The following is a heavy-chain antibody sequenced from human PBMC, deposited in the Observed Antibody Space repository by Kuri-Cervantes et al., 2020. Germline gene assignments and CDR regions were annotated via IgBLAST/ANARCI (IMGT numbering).Heavy chain of an antibody. CDR2: INPSGGST. Sequence: ASVKVSCKASGYTFTSYYMHWVRQAPGQGLEWMGIINPSGGSTSYAQKFQGRVTMTRDTSTSTVYMELSSLRSEDTAVYYCAKSIRGVRGVIIGWFDPWGQGTLVTVSS. D-gene: IGHD3-10*01. J-gene: IGHJ5*02. CDR3: AKSIRGVRGVIIGWFDP. CDR1: GYTFTSYY. V-gene: IGHV1-46*01.